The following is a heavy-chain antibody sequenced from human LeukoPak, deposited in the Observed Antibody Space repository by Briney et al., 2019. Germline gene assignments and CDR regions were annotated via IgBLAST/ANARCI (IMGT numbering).Heavy chain of an antibody. CDR2: ISSSSSYI. D-gene: IGHD4-23*01. Sequence: PGGTLRLSCAASGFTFSSYNMNWVRQAPGKGLEWVSFISSSSSYIYYADSVKGRFTISRDNAKNSLYLQMNNLRAEDTAVYYCARVMGGGNSAFDYWGQGTLVTVSS. CDR1: GFTFSSYN. CDR3: ARVMGGGNSAFDY. J-gene: IGHJ4*02. V-gene: IGHV3-21*01.